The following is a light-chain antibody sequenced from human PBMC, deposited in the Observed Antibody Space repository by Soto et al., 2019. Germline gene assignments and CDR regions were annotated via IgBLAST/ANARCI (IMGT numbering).Light chain of an antibody. CDR1: QSVSSSY. CDR2: GAS. V-gene: IGKV3-20*01. CDR3: QQYGSSPRT. Sequence: EIVLTQSPGTLSLSPGERATLSCRASQSVSSSYLAWYQQKPGQAPRLLIYGASSRATGIPDRLSGSGSGTDFTLTIRRLEPEDFAVYYCQQYGSSPRTFGQGTKVDIK. J-gene: IGKJ1*01.